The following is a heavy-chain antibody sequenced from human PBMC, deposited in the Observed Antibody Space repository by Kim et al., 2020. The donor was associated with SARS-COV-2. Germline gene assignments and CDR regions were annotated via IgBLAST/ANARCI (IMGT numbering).Heavy chain of an antibody. D-gene: IGHD4-17*01. J-gene: IGHJ5*02. V-gene: IGHV4-31*03. CDR3: AREGYGDYNWFDP. CDR2: IYYSGST. CDR1: GGSISRGGYY. Sequence: SETLSLTCTVSGGSISRGGYYWSWIRQHPGKGLEWIGYIYYSGSTYYNPSLKSRVTISVDTSKNQFSLKLSSVTAADTAMYYCAREGYGDYNWFDPWGQG.